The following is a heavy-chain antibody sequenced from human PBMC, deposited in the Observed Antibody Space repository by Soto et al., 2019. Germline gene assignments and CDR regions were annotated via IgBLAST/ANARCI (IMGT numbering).Heavy chain of an antibody. V-gene: IGHV1-46*01. J-gene: IGHJ4*02. Sequence: QVQLVQSGAEMKRPGASVILSCKASGYIFTTYSIHWVRQTAGQGLEWMAKVDPRDGSTGYEQKFRGRVSMASHTSAGTVSMEVSSLTSVDTATYYCARVRSSGREFDYWGQGTQVTVSS. CDR2: VDPRDGST. D-gene: IGHD6-25*01. CDR1: GYIFTTYS. CDR3: ARVRSSGREFDY.